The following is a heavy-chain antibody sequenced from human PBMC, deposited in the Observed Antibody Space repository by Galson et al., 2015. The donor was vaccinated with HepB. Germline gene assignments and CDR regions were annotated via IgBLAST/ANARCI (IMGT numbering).Heavy chain of an antibody. D-gene: IGHD6-13*01. J-gene: IGHJ5*02. CDR1: GSTSTSYY. Sequence: SVTVSCKASGSTSTSYYMHWVRQAPGQGLEWMGIINPSGGSTSYAQKFQGIVTMTRDTSTSTVYMELSSLRSEDTAVYYCARDHRGYSSSWYWFDPWGQGTLVTVSS. CDR2: INPSGGST. CDR3: ARDHRGYSSSWYWFDP. V-gene: IGHV1-46*01.